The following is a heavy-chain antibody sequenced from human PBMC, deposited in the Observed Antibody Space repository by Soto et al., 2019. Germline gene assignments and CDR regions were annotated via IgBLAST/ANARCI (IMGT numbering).Heavy chain of an antibody. D-gene: IGHD3-22*01. CDR2: INAGNGNT. V-gene: IGHV1-3*01. Sequence: PEQRLEWMGWINAGNGNTKYSQKFQGGVTITRDTSASTAYMELRGLRSEDTAVYYCAILGTYYFDNSDNYFDFWGQGTLVTVSS. J-gene: IGHJ4*02. CDR3: AILGTYYFDNSDNYFDF.